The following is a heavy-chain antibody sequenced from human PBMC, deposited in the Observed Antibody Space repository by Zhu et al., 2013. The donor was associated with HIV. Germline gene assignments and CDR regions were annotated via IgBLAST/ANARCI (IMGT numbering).Heavy chain of an antibody. CDR1: GFTFDDYT. J-gene: IGHJ4*02. V-gene: IGHV3-43*01. D-gene: IGHD6-13*01. Sequence: AASGFTFDDYTMHWVRQAPGKGLEWVSLISWDGGSTYYADSVKGRFTISRDNSKNSLYLQMNSLRTEDTALYYCAKTSWAAAGYYFDYWGQGTLVTVSS. CDR2: ISWDGGST. CDR3: AKTSWAAAGYYFDY.